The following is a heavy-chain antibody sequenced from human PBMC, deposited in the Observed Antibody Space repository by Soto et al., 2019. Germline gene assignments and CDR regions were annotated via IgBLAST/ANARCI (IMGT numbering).Heavy chain of an antibody. CDR1: GFTFSSYA. D-gene: IGHD2-2*01. CDR2: IKSKTDGGTT. Sequence: VGSLRLSCAASGFTFSSYAMSWVRQAPGKGLEWVGRIKSKTDGGTTDYAAPVKGRFTISRDDSKNTLYLQMNSLKTEDTAVYYCTTAVGYYYYGMDVWGQGTTVTVSS. J-gene: IGHJ6*02. V-gene: IGHV3-15*01. CDR3: TTAVGYYYYGMDV.